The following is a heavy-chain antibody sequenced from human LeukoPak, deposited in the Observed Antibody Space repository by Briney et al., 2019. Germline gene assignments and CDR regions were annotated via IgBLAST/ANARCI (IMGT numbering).Heavy chain of an antibody. J-gene: IGHJ6*03. D-gene: IGHD1-26*01. V-gene: IGHV1-46*01. Sequence: ASVKVSCKASGYTFTSYYMHWVRQAPGQGLEWMGIINPSGDSTSYAQKFQGRVTMTRDTSTSTVYMELSSLRSEDTAVYYCARGMGVGQWGGSYYYYYYMDVWGKGTTVTISS. CDR2: INPSGDST. CDR1: GYTFTSYY. CDR3: ARGMGVGQWGGSYYYYYYMDV.